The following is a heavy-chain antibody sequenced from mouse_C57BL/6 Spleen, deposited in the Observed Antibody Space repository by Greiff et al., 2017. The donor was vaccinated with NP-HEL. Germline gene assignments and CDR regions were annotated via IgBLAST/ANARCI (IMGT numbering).Heavy chain of an antibody. CDR2: IYPGSGST. V-gene: IGHV1-55*01. CDR1: GYTFTSYW. D-gene: IGHD2-4*01. CDR3: ARGAFYDYDVAWFAY. Sequence: QVQLQQPGAELVKPGASVKMSCKASGYTFTSYWITWVKQRPGQGLEWIGDIYPGSGSTNYNEKFKSKATLTVDTSSSTAYMQLSSLTSEDSAVXYCARGAFYDYDVAWFAYWGQGTLVTVSA. J-gene: IGHJ3*01.